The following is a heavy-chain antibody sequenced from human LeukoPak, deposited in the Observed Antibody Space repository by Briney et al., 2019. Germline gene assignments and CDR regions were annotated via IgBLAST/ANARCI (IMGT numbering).Heavy chain of an antibody. CDR1: GGSFSGYY. J-gene: IGHJ6*03. Sequence: SETLSLTCAVYGGSFSGYYWSWIRQPPGKGLEWIGEINHSGSTNYNPSLKSRVTISVDTSKNQFSLKLSSVTAADTAVYYCARGPKYYDLWSGAYYYYYMDVWGKGTTVTVSS. D-gene: IGHD3-3*01. CDR2: INHSGST. CDR3: ARGPKYYDLWSGAYYYYYMDV. V-gene: IGHV4-34*01.